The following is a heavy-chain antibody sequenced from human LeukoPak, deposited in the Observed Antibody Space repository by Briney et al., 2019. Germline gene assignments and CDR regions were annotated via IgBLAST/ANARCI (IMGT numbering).Heavy chain of an antibody. V-gene: IGHV3-21*01. J-gene: IGHJ4*02. CDR3: ARGRDDYGDYFDGGH. D-gene: IGHD4-17*01. CDR2: ISSSSSYI. Sequence: GGSLRLSCAASGFTFSSYSMNWVRQAPGKGLEWVSSISSSSSYIYYADSVKGRFTISRDNAKNSLYLQMNSLRAEDTAVYYCARGRDDYGDYFDGGHWGQGTLVTVSS. CDR1: GFTFSSYS.